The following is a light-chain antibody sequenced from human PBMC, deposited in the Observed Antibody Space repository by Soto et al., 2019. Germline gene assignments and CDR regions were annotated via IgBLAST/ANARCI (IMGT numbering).Light chain of an antibody. V-gene: IGLV1-40*01. CDR1: SSNIGAGYD. Sequence: QSALTQPPSVSGAPGQRVTISCTGSSSNIGAGYDVHWYQQLPGTAPKLLIYGNSTRPSGVPDRFSGSKSGTSASLAITWLQAEDEADYYCQSYDSSLVVFGGGTKLTVL. J-gene: IGLJ2*01. CDR2: GNS. CDR3: QSYDSSLVV.